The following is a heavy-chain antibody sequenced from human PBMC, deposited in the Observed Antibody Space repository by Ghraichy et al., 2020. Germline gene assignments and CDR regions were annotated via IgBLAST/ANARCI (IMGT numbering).Heavy chain of an antibody. CDR3: ARNGGSGWSFDY. Sequence: SETLSLTCTVSGGSLTSNWWSWVRQPPGKGLEWIGESSHTGRTNYNPSLKSRVTILVDNFNIQFSLTLTSVTAADTAVYFCARNGGSGWSFDYWGQGTLVTVSS. CDR2: SSHTGRT. V-gene: IGHV4-4*02. CDR1: GGSLTSNW. D-gene: IGHD6-19*01. J-gene: IGHJ4*02.